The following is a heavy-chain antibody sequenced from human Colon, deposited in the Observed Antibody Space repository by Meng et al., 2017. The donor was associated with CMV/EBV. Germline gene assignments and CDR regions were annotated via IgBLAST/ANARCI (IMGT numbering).Heavy chain of an antibody. Sequence: LRLSCNVSGGSISRGDYYWSWIRQPPGKGLEWIGYIQFTGITYYNPSLKSRVTISVDTSKNQFSLKLSSVTAADTAVYYCARKMVGATLDYWGQGTLVTVSS. D-gene: IGHD1-26*01. CDR3: ARKMVGATLDY. V-gene: IGHV4-30-4*08. J-gene: IGHJ4*02. CDR1: GGSISRGDYY. CDR2: IQFTGIT.